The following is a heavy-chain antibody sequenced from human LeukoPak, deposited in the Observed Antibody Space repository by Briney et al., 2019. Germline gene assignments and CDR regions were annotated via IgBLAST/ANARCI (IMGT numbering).Heavy chain of an antibody. V-gene: IGHV1-2*02. CDR3: ARDLSRQYNILPDGYYYYGMDV. J-gene: IGHJ6*01. CDR2: INPNSGGT. Sequence: GASVKVSCKASGYTFTGYYMHWVRQAPGQGLEWMGLINPNSGGTNYAQKFQGRVTMTRDTSISTAYMELSRLRSDDTAVYYCARDLSRQYNILPDGYYYYGMDVWGQGTTVTVSS. D-gene: IGHD3-9*01. CDR1: GYTFTGYY.